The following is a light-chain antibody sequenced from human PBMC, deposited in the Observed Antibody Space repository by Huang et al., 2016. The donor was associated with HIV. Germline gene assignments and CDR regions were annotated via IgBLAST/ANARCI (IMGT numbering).Light chain of an antibody. CDR3: MQALQTSWT. CDR2: LGS. CDR1: QSLLHSNGYNY. J-gene: IGKJ1*01. V-gene: IGKV2-28*01. Sequence: DIVMPQSPLSLPVTPGEPASLSCRSSQSLLHSNGYNYLDWYLQKPGQSPQLLIYLGSNRASGDPDRVSGSVSGTDFTLKVSRGEAEDVGVYYCMQALQTSWTFGQGTKVEIK.